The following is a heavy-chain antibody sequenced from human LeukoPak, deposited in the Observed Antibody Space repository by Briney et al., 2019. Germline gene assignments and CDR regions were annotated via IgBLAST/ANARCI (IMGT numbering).Heavy chain of an antibody. J-gene: IGHJ4*02. CDR3: ANPIAYYDTVPVY. V-gene: IGHV3-21*04. CDR1: GFTFSSYS. CDR2: ISSSSSYI. Sequence: GGSLRLSCAASGFTFSSYSMNWVRQAPGKGLEWVSSISSSSSYIYYADSVEGRFTISRDNAKNSLYLQMNSLRAEDTAVYYCANPIAYYDTVPVYWGQGTLVTVSS. D-gene: IGHD3-22*01.